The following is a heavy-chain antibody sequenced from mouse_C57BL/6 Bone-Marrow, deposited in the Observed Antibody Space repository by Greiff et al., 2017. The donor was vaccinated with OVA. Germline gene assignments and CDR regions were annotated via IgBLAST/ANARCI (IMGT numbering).Heavy chain of an antibody. D-gene: IGHD2-1*01. CDR3: ARISYGNYWYFDV. CDR1: GYAFSSSW. CDR2: IYPGDGDT. Sequence: QVQLQQSGPELVKPGASVKISCKASGYAFSSSWMNWVKQRPGKGLEWIGRIYPGDGDTNYNGKFKGKATLTADKSSSTAYMQLSSLTSEDSAVYVCARISYGNYWYFDVWGTGTTVTVSS. J-gene: IGHJ1*03. V-gene: IGHV1-82*01.